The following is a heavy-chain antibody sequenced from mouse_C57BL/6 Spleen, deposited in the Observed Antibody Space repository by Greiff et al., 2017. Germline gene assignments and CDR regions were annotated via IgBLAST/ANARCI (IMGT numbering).Heavy chain of an antibody. V-gene: IGHV14-2*01. D-gene: IGHD2-2*01. J-gene: IGHJ2*01. CDR2: IDPEDGET. Sequence: VQLQQSGAELVKPGASVKLSCTASGFNIKDYYMHWVKQRTEQGLEWIGRIDPEDGETKYAPNFQGKATITADTSSNTAYLQLSSLTSEDTAVYYCASRSTMVTTVDYWGQGTTLTVSS. CDR3: ASRSTMVTTVDY. CDR1: GFNIKDYY.